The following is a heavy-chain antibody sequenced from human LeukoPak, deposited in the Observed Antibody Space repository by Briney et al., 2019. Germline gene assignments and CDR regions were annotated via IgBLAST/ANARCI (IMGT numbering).Heavy chain of an antibody. CDR2: IKQDGSEK. V-gene: IGHV3-7*01. J-gene: IGHJ4*02. Sequence: GGSLRLSCAASGFTFSHYWMSWFRQAPGKGLEWVDNIKQDGSEKYYVDSVKGRFTISRDNAKNSLSLQMNSLRAEDTAVYYCATWEYSYGHFDYWGQGNLVTVSS. CDR3: ATWEYSYGHFDY. CDR1: GFTFSHYW. D-gene: IGHD5-18*01.